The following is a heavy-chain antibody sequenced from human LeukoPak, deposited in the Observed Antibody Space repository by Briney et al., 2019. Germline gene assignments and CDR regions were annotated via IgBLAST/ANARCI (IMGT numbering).Heavy chain of an antibody. CDR2: ISSSGSII. J-gene: IGHJ4*02. CDR1: GFTFSGYE. CDR3: ARHDSSGYYRY. D-gene: IGHD3-22*01. V-gene: IGHV3-48*03. Sequence: GGSLRLSCAASGFTFSGYEMNWVRQAPGKGLEWVSYISSSGSIIYYADSVKGRVTVSRDNAKNSLYLQMNSLRAEDTAVYYCARHDSSGYYRYWGQGTLVTVSS.